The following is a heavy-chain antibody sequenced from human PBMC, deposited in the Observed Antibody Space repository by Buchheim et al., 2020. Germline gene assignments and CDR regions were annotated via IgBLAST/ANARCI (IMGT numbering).Heavy chain of an antibody. J-gene: IGHJ4*02. CDR2: IYYSGST. D-gene: IGHD6-13*01. V-gene: IGHV4-59*01. Sequence: QVQLQESGPGLVKPSETLSLTCTVSGGSISSYYWSWIRQPPGKGLEWIGYIYYSGSTNYNPSLKSRVTISVDTSKNQFSLKLSSVTAADTAVYYCARSWGIAAAGPGFDYWGQGTL. CDR1: GGSISSYY. CDR3: ARSWGIAAAGPGFDY.